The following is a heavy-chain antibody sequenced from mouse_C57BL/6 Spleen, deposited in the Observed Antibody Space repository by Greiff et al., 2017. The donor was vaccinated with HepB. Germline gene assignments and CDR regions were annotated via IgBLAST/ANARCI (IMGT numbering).Heavy chain of an antibody. J-gene: IGHJ1*03. CDR3: ITTVVDWYFDV. D-gene: IGHD1-1*01. V-gene: IGHV14-1*01. CDR2: IDPEDGDT. Sequence: EVQLQESGAELVRPGASVKLSCTASGFNIKDYYMHWVKQRPERGLEWIGRIDPEDGDTEYAPNFQGEATMTTDTSSNTAYLQLSSLTSEDTAVYYCITTVVDWYFDVWGTGTTVTVSS. CDR1: GFNIKDYY.